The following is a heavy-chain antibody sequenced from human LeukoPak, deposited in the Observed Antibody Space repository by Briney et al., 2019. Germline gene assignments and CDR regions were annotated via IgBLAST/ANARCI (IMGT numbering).Heavy chain of an antibody. CDR2: IIPILGIA. D-gene: IGHD1-26*01. Sequence: ASVKVSCKASGYTFTSYAISWVRQAPGQGLEWMGRIIPILGIANYAQKFQGRVTITADKSTSTAYMELSSLRSEDTAVYYCAREGSGSYSTVDWGQGTLVTVSS. J-gene: IGHJ4*02. V-gene: IGHV1-69*04. CDR1: GYTFTSYA. CDR3: AREGSGSYSTVD.